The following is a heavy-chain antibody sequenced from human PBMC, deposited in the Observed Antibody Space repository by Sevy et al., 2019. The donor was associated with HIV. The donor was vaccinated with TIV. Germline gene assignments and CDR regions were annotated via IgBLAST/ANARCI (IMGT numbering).Heavy chain of an antibody. Sequence: AGSLRLSCAASGFTFSSSTMNWVRQAPGKGLEWVPLMTRSGSYILQAYSVKGRFTISRDNAKNSVFLQMNGLRVEETAVYYCVRYGWNYWGQGTLVTVSS. CDR1: GFTFSSST. CDR2: MTRSGSYI. V-gene: IGHV3-21*01. CDR3: VRYGWNY. D-gene: IGHD2-15*01. J-gene: IGHJ4*02.